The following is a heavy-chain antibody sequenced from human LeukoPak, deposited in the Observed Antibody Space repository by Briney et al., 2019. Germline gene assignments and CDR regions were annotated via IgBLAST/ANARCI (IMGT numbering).Heavy chain of an antibody. CDR3: ARDESFYGSGRYY. CDR1: GYTVSTNY. V-gene: IGHV3-53*01. Sequence: GGSLRLSCAASGYTVSTNYMSWVRQAPGKGLEWVSVIYSGGSTYYADSVKGRFTISRDNSKNTLYLQMNSLRAEDTAVYYCARDESFYGSGRYYWGQGTLVTVSS. D-gene: IGHD3-10*01. J-gene: IGHJ4*02. CDR2: IYSGGST.